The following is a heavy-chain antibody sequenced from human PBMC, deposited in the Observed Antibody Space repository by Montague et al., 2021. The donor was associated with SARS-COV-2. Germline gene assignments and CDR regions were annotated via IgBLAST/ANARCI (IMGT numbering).Heavy chain of an antibody. J-gene: IGHJ2*01. Sequence: SETLSFTCSVSGGSISGYYWSWIRQPPGKGLEWIGYIYHSGNTKYNPSLKSRVSISVDTSKNQSSLRLSSGTAADTAVYYCAREYRIELWQTNWYFGLWGRGTLVTVSS. V-gene: IGHV4-59*01. D-gene: IGHD5-18*01. CDR1: GGSISGYY. CDR3: AREYRIELWQTNWYFGL. CDR2: IYHSGNT.